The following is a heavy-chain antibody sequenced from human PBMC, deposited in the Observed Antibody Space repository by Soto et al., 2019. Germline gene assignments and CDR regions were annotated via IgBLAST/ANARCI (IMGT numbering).Heavy chain of an antibody. V-gene: IGHV4-31*03. CDR2: IYHTGST. J-gene: IGHJ4*02. CDR1: GGSISTVGHY. Sequence: QVQLQESGPKLVKPSQTLSLTCSVSGGSISTVGHYWTWIRQPPGKGLEWIGSIYHTGSTYYSKSLRSRLTRSVDTSKSQFSLRLSSVTAADTAVYYCARATRTLRSRNCDYWGQGSLVTVSS. CDR3: ARATRTLRSRNCDY. D-gene: IGHD1-1*01.